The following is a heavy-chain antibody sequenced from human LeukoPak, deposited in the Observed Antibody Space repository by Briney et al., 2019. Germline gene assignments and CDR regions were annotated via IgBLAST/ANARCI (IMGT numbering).Heavy chain of an antibody. V-gene: IGHV3-48*03. CDR3: ARDLGGGTFDY. Sequence: GGSLRLSCAASGFTFSSYEMNWVRQAPGKGLEWVSYISSSGSTIYYADSVKGRFTISRDNAKNSLYLQMNSLRAEDTAVYYCARDLGGGTFDYWGQGTLVAVSS. CDR2: ISSSGSTI. CDR1: GFTFSSYE. J-gene: IGHJ4*02. D-gene: IGHD1-26*01.